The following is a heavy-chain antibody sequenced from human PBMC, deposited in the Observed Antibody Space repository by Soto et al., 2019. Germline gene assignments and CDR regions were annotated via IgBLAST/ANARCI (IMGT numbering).Heavy chain of an antibody. CDR3: ARLVDTAMVYYFDF. Sequence: WESLRISCRSSGDSFTTYWIGWVRQMPGKGLEWMGIIYPGDSDTRYSPSFQGQVTISADKSISTAYLQWSSLKASDTAMYYCARLVDTAMVYYFDFWGQGTLVTVSS. D-gene: IGHD5-18*01. J-gene: IGHJ4*02. CDR2: IYPGDSDT. V-gene: IGHV5-51*01. CDR1: GDSFTTYW.